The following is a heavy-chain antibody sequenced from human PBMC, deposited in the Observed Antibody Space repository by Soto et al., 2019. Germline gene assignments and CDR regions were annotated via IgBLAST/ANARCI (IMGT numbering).Heavy chain of an antibody. J-gene: IGHJ4*02. CDR3: ASVADRWAGYFDR. D-gene: IGHD3-10*01. CDR1: GYSISSDYH. CDR2: ISHSGKT. Sequence: SETLSLTCGVSGYSISSDYHWGWIRHPPGKGLDLLGSISHSGKTYYNPSLKSRVTISIDKSKNQFSLSLHSLTAADTAVYYCASVADRWAGYFDRWGRGALVT. V-gene: IGHV4-38-2*01.